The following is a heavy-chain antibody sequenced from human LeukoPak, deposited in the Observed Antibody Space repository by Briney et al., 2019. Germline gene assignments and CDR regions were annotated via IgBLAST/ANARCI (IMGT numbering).Heavy chain of an antibody. CDR2: MNPNSGNT. D-gene: IGHD2-2*01. V-gene: IGHV1-8*03. CDR1: GYTFTSYD. CDR3: ARGVVPAATYYYYYMDV. J-gene: IGHJ6*03. Sequence: ASVKVSCKASGYTFTSYDINWVRQATGQGLEWMGWMNPNSGNTGYAQKFQGRVTITADESTSTAYMELSSLRSEDTAVYYCARGVVPAATYYYYYMDVWGKGATVTVSS.